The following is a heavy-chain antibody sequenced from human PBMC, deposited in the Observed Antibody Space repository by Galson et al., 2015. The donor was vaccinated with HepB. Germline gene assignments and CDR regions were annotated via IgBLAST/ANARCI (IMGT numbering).Heavy chain of an antibody. CDR2: ISSSSSYI. D-gene: IGHD3-10*01. CDR3: ARDSEGLLWFGELLSPNYYYYYGMDV. J-gene: IGHJ6*02. CDR1: GFTFSSYS. Sequence: SLRLSCAASGFTFSSYSMNWVRQAPGKGLEWVSSISSSSSYIYYADSVKGRFTISRDNAKNSLYLQMNSLRAEDTAVYYCARDSEGLLWFGELLSPNYYYYYGMDVWGQGTTVTVSS. V-gene: IGHV3-21*01.